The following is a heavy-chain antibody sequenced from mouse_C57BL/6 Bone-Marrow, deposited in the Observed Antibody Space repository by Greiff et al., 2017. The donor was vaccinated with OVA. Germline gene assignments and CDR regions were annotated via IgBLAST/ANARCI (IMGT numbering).Heavy chain of an antibody. CDR2: ISYDGSN. V-gene: IGHV3-6*01. J-gene: IGHJ4*01. D-gene: IGHD2-4*01. Sequence: ESGPGLVKPSQSLSLTCSVTGYSITSGYYWNWIRQFPGNKLEWMGYISYDGSNNYNPSLKNRISITRDTSKNQFFLKLNSVTTEDTATYDCARGDDYDGYYAMDYWGQGTSVTVSS. CDR1: GYSITSGYY. CDR3: ARGDDYDGYYAMDY.